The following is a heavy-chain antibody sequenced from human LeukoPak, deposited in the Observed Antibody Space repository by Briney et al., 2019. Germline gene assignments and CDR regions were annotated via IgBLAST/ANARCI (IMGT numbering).Heavy chain of an antibody. Sequence: SETLCLTCAVYGGTFSGYYWSWIRQPPGKGLEWIGEINHSGSTNYNPSLKSRVTISVDTSKNQFSLKLSSVTAADTAVYYCARGRPTPPGSIDYWGQGTLVTVSS. V-gene: IGHV4-34*01. CDR1: GGTFSGYY. D-gene: IGHD2-15*01. CDR3: ARGRPTPPGSIDY. CDR2: INHSGST. J-gene: IGHJ4*02.